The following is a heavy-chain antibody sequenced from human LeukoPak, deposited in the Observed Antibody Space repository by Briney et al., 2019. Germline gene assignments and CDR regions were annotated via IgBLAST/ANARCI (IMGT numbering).Heavy chain of an antibody. CDR3: ARGGYSSSWFAFDI. CDR1: GGSISSYY. J-gene: IGHJ3*02. V-gene: IGHV4-59*01. D-gene: IGHD6-13*01. Sequence: SETLSLTCTVSGGSISSYYWSWIRQPPGKGLEWIGYIHYSGSTNYNPSLKSRVTISVDTSKNQFSLKLSSVTAADTAVYYCARGGYSSSWFAFDIWGQGTMVTVSS. CDR2: IHYSGST.